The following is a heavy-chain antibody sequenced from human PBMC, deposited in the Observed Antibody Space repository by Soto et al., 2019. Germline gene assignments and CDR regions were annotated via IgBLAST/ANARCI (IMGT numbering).Heavy chain of an antibody. V-gene: IGHV1-8*01. D-gene: IGHD3-3*01. CDR1: GYTFTSFD. CDR3: ARGLNYNFWSGYSPNCFDS. CDR2: MNPNSGNT. J-gene: IGHJ5*01. Sequence: ASVKVSCKASGYTFTSFDINWVRQATGQGLEWMGWMNPNSGNTGYAQKFQGRVTMTRNTSISTAYMELSSLRSEDTAVYYCARGLNYNFWSGYSPNCFDSWGQGTLVTV.